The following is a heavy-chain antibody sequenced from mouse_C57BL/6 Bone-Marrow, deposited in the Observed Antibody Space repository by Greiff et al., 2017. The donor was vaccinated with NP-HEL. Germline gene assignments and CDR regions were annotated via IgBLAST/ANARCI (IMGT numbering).Heavy chain of an antibody. D-gene: IGHD2-4*01. J-gene: IGHJ1*03. CDR2: ISSGSSTI. CDR1: GFTFSDYG. V-gene: IGHV5-17*01. Sequence: EVMLVESGGGLVKPGGSLKLSCAASGFTFSDYGMHWVRQAPEKGLEWVAYISSGSSTIYYADTVKGRFTISSDNAKNTLFLQMTSLRSEDTAMYYCARMGLYYDYWYFDVWGTGTTVTVSS. CDR3: ARMGLYYDYWYFDV.